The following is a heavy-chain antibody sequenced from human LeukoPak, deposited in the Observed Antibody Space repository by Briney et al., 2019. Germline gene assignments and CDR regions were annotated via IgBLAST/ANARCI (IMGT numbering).Heavy chain of an antibody. CDR3: ARILHGSGSYGLDY. Sequence: GGSLRLPCAAPGFTFSSYSMNWVRQAPGKGLEWVSSISSSSSYIYYADSVKGRFTISRDNAKNSLYLQMNSLRAEDTAVYYCARILHGSGSYGLDYWGQGTLVTVSS. CDR2: ISSSSSYI. D-gene: IGHD3-10*01. J-gene: IGHJ4*02. V-gene: IGHV3-21*01. CDR1: GFTFSSYS.